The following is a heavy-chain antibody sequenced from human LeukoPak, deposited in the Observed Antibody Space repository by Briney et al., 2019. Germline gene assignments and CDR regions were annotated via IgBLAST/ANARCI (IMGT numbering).Heavy chain of an antibody. CDR2: ISSTSGSTI. CDR3: ARRYCSSTSCLLDY. CDR1: GFTFSSYA. Sequence: PGGSLRLSCAASGFTFSSYAMHWVRQAPGKGLEWVSYISSTSGSTIYYADSVKGRFTISRDNAKNSLYLQMNSLRAEGTAVYYCARRYCSSTSCLLDYWGQGTLVTVSS. V-gene: IGHV3-48*03. J-gene: IGHJ4*02. D-gene: IGHD2-2*01.